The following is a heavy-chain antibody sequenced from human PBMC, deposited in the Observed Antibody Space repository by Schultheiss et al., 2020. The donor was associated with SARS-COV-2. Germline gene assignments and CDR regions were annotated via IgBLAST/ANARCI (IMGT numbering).Heavy chain of an antibody. CDR1: GGSISSSNYY. CDR3: ARDLTPDAF. D-gene: IGHD3-9*01. V-gene: IGHV4-39*07. Sequence: SETLSLTCSVSGGSISSSNYYWSWIRQPPGKGLEWIGSIYHSGSTYYNPSLKSRVTISVDTSKNQFSLKLSSVTAADTAVYYCARDLTPDAFWGQGTMVTVSS. CDR2: IYHSGST. J-gene: IGHJ3*01.